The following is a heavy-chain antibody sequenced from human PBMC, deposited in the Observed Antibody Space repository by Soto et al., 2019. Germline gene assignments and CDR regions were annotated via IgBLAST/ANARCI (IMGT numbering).Heavy chain of an antibody. D-gene: IGHD3-10*01. V-gene: IGHV4-31*01. J-gene: IGHJ2*01. CDR1: GGSISSGGYY. CDR2: IYYSGSP. Sequence: QVQLQESGPGLVKPSQTLSLTCTVSGGSISSGGYYWSWIRQHPGKGLEWIGYIYYSGSPYYNPSHXXXVISTVDTTKXXLXPXXSSWPAADTAVHYCARRRRDLWFGETLPDYCYFALWGRGTLVTVSS. CDR3: ARRRRDLWFGETLPDYCYFAL.